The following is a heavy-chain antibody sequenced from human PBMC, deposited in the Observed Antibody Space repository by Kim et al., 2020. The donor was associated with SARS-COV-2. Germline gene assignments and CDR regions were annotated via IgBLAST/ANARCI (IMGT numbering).Heavy chain of an antibody. D-gene: IGHD2-2*01. J-gene: IGHJ6*02. Sequence: SETLSLTCAVYGGSFSGYYWSWIRQPPGKGLEWIGEINHSGSTNYNPSLKSRVTISVDTSKNQFSLKLSSVTAADTAVYYCARGGRVVPAAMRYYYYGMDDWGQGTTVTVSS. CDR1: GGSFSGYY. CDR3: ARGGRVVPAAMRYYYYGMDD. CDR2: INHSGST. V-gene: IGHV4-34*01.